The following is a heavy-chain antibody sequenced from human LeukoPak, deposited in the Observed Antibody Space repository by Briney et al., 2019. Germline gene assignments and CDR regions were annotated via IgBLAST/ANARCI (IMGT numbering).Heavy chain of an antibody. Sequence: PGGSLRLSCAASGFTFSSYAMHWVRQAPGKGLEYVSAISSNGGSTYYANSVKGRFTISRDNSKNTLYLQMGSLRAEDMAVYYCARQNGSYYGSWFDPWGQGTLVTVSS. J-gene: IGHJ5*02. CDR2: ISSNGGST. CDR3: ARQNGSYYGSWFDP. V-gene: IGHV3-64*01. D-gene: IGHD1-26*01. CDR1: GFTFSSYA.